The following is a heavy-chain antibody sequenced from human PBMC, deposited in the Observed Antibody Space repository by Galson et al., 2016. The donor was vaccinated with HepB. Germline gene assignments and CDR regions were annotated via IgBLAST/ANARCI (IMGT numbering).Heavy chain of an antibody. D-gene: IGHD5-18*01. Sequence: QSGAEVKKPEESLKISCEASGYSFARFWIGWVRQLPGKGLEWMGIIYPGDSDARYSPSLQGQVTISVDKSINTAYLQWSSLKASDTAMYYCARQPLHSDGRSDLGLWGQGTLVTVSS. V-gene: IGHV5-51*01. J-gene: IGHJ4*02. CDR2: IYPGDSDA. CDR1: GYSFARFW. CDR3: ARQPLHSDGRSDLGL.